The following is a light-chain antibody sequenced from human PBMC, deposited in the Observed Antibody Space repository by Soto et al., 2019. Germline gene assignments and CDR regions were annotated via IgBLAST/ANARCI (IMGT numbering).Light chain of an antibody. CDR1: QSVSSSY. CDR2: GAS. CDR3: QQYGSSLFT. V-gene: IGKV3-20*01. J-gene: IGKJ3*01. Sequence: EIVLTQSPGTLSLSPGERATLSCRASQSVSSSYLAWYQQKPGQAPRLLIYGASSRATGIPDRFSGSGSGTGFTLTISRLEPEDFAVYYCQQYGSSLFTFDPGTKVDIK.